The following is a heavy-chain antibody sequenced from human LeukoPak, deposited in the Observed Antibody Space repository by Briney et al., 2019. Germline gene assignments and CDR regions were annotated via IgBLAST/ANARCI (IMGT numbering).Heavy chain of an antibody. J-gene: IGHJ4*02. Sequence: PGGPLRLSCAASGPTFSSYALSWVRQAPGKGLEWVSAISGSGGSTYYADPVKGRFTISRDNSKNTLYLQMNSLRAEDTAVYYCAKGYYYDSKGFDYWGQGTLVTVSS. CDR3: AKGYYYDSKGFDY. V-gene: IGHV3-23*01. D-gene: IGHD3-22*01. CDR1: GPTFSSYA. CDR2: ISGSGGST.